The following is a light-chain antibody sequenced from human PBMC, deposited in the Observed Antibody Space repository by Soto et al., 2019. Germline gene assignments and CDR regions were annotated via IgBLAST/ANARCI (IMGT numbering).Light chain of an antibody. J-gene: IGLJ1*01. V-gene: IGLV1-40*01. CDR3: QSYDSSLSGSEV. Sequence: VLTQPPSVSGAPGQRVTISCTGSSSNIGAGHDVHWYQQLPGAAPKLLIYGNSNRPSGVPDRFSGSKSGTSASLAITGLQAEDEADYYCQSYDSSLSGSEVFGTGTKVTVL. CDR2: GNS. CDR1: SSNIGAGHD.